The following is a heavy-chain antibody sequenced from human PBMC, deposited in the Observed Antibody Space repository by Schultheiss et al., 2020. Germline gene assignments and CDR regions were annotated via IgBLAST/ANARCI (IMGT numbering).Heavy chain of an antibody. Sequence: GESLKISCAASGFTFSSYGMHWVRQAPGKGLEWVSYISSSSTTIYYADSVKGRFTISRDNAKNSLYLQMNSLRAEDTAVYYCAKLAHYAFDIWGQGTTVTVSS. CDR3: AKLAHYAFDI. CDR1: GFTFSSYG. V-gene: IGHV3-48*01. D-gene: IGHD4-23*01. CDR2: ISSSSTTI. J-gene: IGHJ3*02.